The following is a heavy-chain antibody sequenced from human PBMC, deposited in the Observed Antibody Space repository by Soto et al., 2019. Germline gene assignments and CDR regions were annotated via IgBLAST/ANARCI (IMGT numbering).Heavy chain of an antibody. Sequence: QVQLVQSGDEVKKPGASVKVSCKASGYIFVNYGIGWVRQAPGQGLEWMGWISTYTGNTHSATKVQGRLTMTTDTSTSTAYMDLGSLTSDDTAVYYCVMVDNYVTPTPQDVWGQVTTVTVSS. J-gene: IGHJ6*02. V-gene: IGHV1-18*01. CDR1: GYIFVNYG. D-gene: IGHD3-16*01. CDR2: ISTYTGNT. CDR3: VMVDNYVTPTPQDV.